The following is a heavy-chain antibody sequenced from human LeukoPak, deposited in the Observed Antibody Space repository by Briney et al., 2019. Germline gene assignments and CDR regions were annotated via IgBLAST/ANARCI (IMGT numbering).Heavy chain of an antibody. J-gene: IGHJ3*02. CDR2: IYYSGST. CDR1: GGSISSGDYY. D-gene: IGHD3-3*01. V-gene: IGHV4-30-4*08. Sequence: SQTLSLTCTVSGGSISSGDYYWSWIRQPPGKGLEWIGYIYYSGSTYYNPSLKSRVTIPVDTSKNQFSLKLSSVTAADTAVYYCASVHSHFGVVGAFDIWGQGTMVTVSS. CDR3: ASVHSHFGVVGAFDI.